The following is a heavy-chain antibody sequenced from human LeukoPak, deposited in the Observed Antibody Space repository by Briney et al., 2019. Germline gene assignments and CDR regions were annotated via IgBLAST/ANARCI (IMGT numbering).Heavy chain of an antibody. CDR3: ARALAVAGTVFYFDY. J-gene: IGHJ4*02. CDR2: IYTSGST. Sequence: PSETLSLTCTVSGVSISSGSYYWSWIRQPAGKGLEWIGRIYTSGSTNYNPSLKSRVTISVDTSKNQFSLKLSSVTAADTAVYYCARALAVAGTVFYFDYWGQGTLVTVSS. V-gene: IGHV4-61*02. D-gene: IGHD6-19*01. CDR1: GVSISSGSYY.